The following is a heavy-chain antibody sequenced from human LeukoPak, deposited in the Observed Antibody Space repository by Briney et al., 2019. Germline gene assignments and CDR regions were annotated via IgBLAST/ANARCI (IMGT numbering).Heavy chain of an antibody. CDR3: ARDVPRTSGP. V-gene: IGHV3-74*01. CDR1: GLTFNSYW. J-gene: IGHJ5*02. Sequence: GGSLRLSCAASGLTFNSYWMHWVRQAPGRGLVWISHIDGNGRTTNYGDSVRGRFTVSRDNAKNTLYLQMNSLRAEDTAVYYCARDVPRTSGPWGQGTLVTVSS. D-gene: IGHD3-10*01. CDR2: IDGNGRTT.